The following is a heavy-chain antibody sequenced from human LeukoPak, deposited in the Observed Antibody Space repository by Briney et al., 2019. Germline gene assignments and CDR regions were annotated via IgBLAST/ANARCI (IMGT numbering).Heavy chain of an antibody. Sequence: PGGSLRLSCAASGFTFSSYAMSWVRQAPGKGLEWVSAIGGSGGSTYYADSVKGRFTISRDNSKNTLYLQMNSLRAEDTAVYYCAKDMSGGSSSPFDYWGQGTLVTVSS. CDR2: IGGSGGST. J-gene: IGHJ4*02. CDR3: AKDMSGGSSSPFDY. CDR1: GFTFSSYA. V-gene: IGHV3-23*01. D-gene: IGHD6-6*01.